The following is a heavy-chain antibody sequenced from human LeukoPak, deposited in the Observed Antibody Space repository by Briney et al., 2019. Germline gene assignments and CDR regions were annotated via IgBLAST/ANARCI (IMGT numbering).Heavy chain of an antibody. V-gene: IGHV5-51*01. D-gene: IGHD6-13*01. Sequence: GESLKISCKASGYNFPAYWIAWVRQMPGKGLEWMGIIYPGDSDTKYNPSFQGQVTISADKSISTAYLQWNSLKASDTAMYYCARLGSSSFRDYWGQGTLVTVSS. CDR2: IYPGDSDT. J-gene: IGHJ4*02. CDR3: ARLGSSSFRDY. CDR1: GYNFPAYW.